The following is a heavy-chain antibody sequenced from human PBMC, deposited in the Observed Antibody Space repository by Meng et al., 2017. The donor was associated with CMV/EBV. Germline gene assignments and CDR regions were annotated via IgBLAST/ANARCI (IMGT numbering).Heavy chain of an antibody. V-gene: IGHV3-21*01. J-gene: IGHJ6*02. Sequence: GESLKISRRASGFKFGDYVMSWVRQAPGKGLELVSSISSSSSYIYYADSVKGRFTISRDNAKNSLYLQMNSLRAEDTAVYYCARALFELAPPHCSSTSCHNEGYYYYGMDVWGQGTTVTVSS. CDR2: ISSSSSYI. CDR3: ARALFELAPPHCSSTSCHNEGYYYYGMDV. D-gene: IGHD2-2*01. CDR1: GFKFGDYV.